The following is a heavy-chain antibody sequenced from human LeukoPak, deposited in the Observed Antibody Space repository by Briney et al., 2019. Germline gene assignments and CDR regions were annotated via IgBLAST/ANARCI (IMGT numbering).Heavy chain of an antibody. V-gene: IGHV4-38-2*02. CDR3: ARSDGYGLVGI. CDR1: GYSISSDYY. CDR2: IYHTGTT. Sequence: SETLSLTCTVSGYSISSDYYWGWIRQPPGKGLEWVGSIYHTGTTYYNPSLKSRVTISVDTSKNQFSLKLSSVTATDTALYYCARSDGYGLVGIWGQGTMVTVSS. D-gene: IGHD3-10*01. J-gene: IGHJ3*02.